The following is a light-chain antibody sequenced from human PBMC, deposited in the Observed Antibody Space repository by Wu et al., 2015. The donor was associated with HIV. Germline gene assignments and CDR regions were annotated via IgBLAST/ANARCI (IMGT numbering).Light chain of an antibody. CDR3: QQYSSSPRT. CDR2: GAT. V-gene: IGKV3-20*01. CDR1: QTVTNAY. J-gene: IGKJ1*01. Sequence: EVVLTQSPGTLSLSPGERATLSCRSSQTVTNAYLAWYQQKPDQAPRLLIYGATSRATGIPDRFSGSGSEKDFTLTISRVEPEDFAVYYCQQYSSSPRTFGQGTKVEIK.